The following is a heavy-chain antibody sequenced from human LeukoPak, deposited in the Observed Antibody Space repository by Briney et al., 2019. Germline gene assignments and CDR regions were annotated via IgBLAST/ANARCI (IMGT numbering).Heavy chain of an antibody. J-gene: IGHJ4*02. D-gene: IGHD3-3*01. CDR3: ARGNPRRLGFGVVIY. Sequence: GASVKVSCKASGYSFSSYDINWVRQATGQGLEWMGWMNPNSGNTGYAQKFQGRVTMTRNTSISTAYMELSSLRSEDTAVYYCARGNPRRLGFGVVIYWGQGTLVTVSS. V-gene: IGHV1-8*01. CDR1: GYSFSSYD. CDR2: MNPNSGNT.